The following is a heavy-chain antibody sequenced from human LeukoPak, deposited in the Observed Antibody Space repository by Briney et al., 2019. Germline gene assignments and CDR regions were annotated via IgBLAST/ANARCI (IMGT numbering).Heavy chain of an antibody. CDR3: ARGRRH. J-gene: IGHJ3*01. V-gene: IGHV1-46*01. CDR1: GYSFTSHY. CDR2: INPSGSST. Sequence: ASVKVSCKASGYSFTSHYMHWVRQAPGQGLEWMGLINPSGSSTLYAQKFQGRVTMTRNTSISTAYMELSSLRSEDTAVYYCARGRRHWGQGTMVTVSS.